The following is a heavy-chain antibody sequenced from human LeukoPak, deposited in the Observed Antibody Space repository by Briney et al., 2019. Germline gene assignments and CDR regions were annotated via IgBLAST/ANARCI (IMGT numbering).Heavy chain of an antibody. V-gene: IGHV3-30*18. J-gene: IGHJ4*02. CDR2: ISSGGSDK. D-gene: IGHD6-13*01. Sequence: GGSLRLSCAATGFTFSNYAMHWVRQAPGKGLEWVAVISSGGSDKYYPDSVKGRFTISRDNSKNTLYLQMNSLRPEDTAVYYCAKDAAEAGSFAFWGQETLVTVSS. CDR1: GFTFSNYA. CDR3: AKDAAEAGSFAF.